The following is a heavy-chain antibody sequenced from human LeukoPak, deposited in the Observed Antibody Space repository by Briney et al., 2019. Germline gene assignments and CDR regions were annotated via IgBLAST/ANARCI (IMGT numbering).Heavy chain of an antibody. CDR1: GGSISSYY. Sequence: PSETLSLTCTVSGGSISSYYWSWIRQPPGKGLEWIGYIYTSGSTTYNPSLKSRVPISVETSKNQFSLKLSSVTAADTAVYYCARGGATMDYWGQGTLVTVSS. CDR3: ARGGATMDY. CDR2: IYTSGST. J-gene: IGHJ4*02. D-gene: IGHD1-26*01. V-gene: IGHV4-4*09.